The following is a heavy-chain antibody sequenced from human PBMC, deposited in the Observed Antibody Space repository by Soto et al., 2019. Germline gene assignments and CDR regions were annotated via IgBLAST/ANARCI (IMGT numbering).Heavy chain of an antibody. J-gene: IGHJ4*02. D-gene: IGHD5-12*01. CDR2: IYYSGST. Sequence: QVQLQESGPGLVKPSQTLSLTCTVSGGSISSGGYYWSWIRQHPGKGLEWIGYIYYSGSTYYNPSLKSRVTISVDTSKNQFSLKLSSLTAADTAVYYCARERDGYNSVDYWGQGTLVTVSS. V-gene: IGHV4-31*03. CDR3: ARERDGYNSVDY. CDR1: GGSISSGGYY.